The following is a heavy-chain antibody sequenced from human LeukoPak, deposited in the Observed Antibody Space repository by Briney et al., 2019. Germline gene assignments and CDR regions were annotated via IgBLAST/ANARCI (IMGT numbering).Heavy chain of an antibody. V-gene: IGHV1-2*02. CDR1: GYTFTGYY. D-gene: IGHD2-15*01. J-gene: IGHJ4*02. Sequence: ASVKVSCKASGYTFTGYYIHWVRQAPGQGLEWMGWINPNSGGTNYAQKFQGRVTMTRNTSISIAYMEVSRLRSDDTAMYYCARDHCSGGRCYSEGADNNYWGQGTLVTVSS. CDR3: ARDHCSGGRCYSEGADNNY. CDR2: INPNSGGT.